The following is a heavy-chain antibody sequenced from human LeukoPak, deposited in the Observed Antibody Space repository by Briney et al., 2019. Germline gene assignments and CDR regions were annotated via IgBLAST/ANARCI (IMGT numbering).Heavy chain of an antibody. V-gene: IGHV4-39*01. D-gene: IGHD3-10*01. J-gene: IGHJ4*02. Sequence: PSGTLSLTCTVSGGSISNRDYYWGWIRQPPGKGLEWIGNIHYSGSIYYNPSLKSRVTISVDAPKNQFSLKLSSVTAANTAVYYCARVYYDSGTRWGQGTLVTVSS. CDR3: ARVYYDSGTR. CDR1: GGSISNRDYY. CDR2: IHYSGSI.